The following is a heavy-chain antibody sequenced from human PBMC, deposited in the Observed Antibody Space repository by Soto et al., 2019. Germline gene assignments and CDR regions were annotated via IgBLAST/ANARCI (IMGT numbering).Heavy chain of an antibody. J-gene: IGHJ5*02. CDR2: MYYGGRT. CDR3: ARGTPSPLIVRSSRGPWFDP. V-gene: IGHV4-59*08. CDR1: GGSISSYY. D-gene: IGHD2-15*01. Sequence: SETLSLTCTVSGGSISSYYWSWIRQPPGKGLEWIGYMYYGGRTNYNPSLKSRVTISVDTSKMQVSLKLSSVTAADTAVYFCARGTPSPLIVRSSRGPWFDPWGQGTLVT.